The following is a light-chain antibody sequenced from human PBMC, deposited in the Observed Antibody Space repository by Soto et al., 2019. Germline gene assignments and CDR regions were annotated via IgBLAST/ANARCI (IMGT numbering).Light chain of an antibody. CDR1: QSVSSS. J-gene: IGKJ1*01. CDR2: AAS. CDR3: QQYNNWPKT. Sequence: EIVMTQSPATLSVSPGERATLSCRASQSVSSSLAWYQQKPGQAPRLLIYAASTRATGIPARFSGSGSGTAFTLTISSLQSEDVAGYYCQQYNNWPKTFGQGTKVEIK. V-gene: IGKV3-15*01.